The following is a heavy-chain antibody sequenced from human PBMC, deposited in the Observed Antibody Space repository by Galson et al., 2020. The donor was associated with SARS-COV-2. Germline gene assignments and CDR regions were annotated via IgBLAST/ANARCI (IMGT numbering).Heavy chain of an antibody. V-gene: IGHV4-39*07. D-gene: IGHD3-10*01. J-gene: IGHJ5*02. CDR1: GGSISSSSNY. CDR3: ASSGFGEYRRFDP. Sequence: ASETLSLTCTVSGGSISSSSNYWGWIRQPPGGGLEWIASIYSSGSTNYNPSLKSRVTISIDTSKNQLSLMVSSVTAVDTAVYYCASSGFGEYRRFDPWGQGTLVTVSS. CDR2: IYSSGST.